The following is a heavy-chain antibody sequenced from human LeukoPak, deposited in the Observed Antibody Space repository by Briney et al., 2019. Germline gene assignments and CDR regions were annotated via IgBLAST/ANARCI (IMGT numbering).Heavy chain of an antibody. CDR3: ARAESGEDTAMVFDY. Sequence: SEALSLTCTVSGGSISSYYWSRIRQPPGKGLEWIGYIYYSGSTYYNPSLKSRVTISVDTSKNQFSLKLSSVTAADTAVYYCARAESGEDTAMVFDYWGQGTLVTVSS. V-gene: IGHV4-59*06. D-gene: IGHD5-18*01. CDR2: IYYSGST. CDR1: GGSISSYY. J-gene: IGHJ4*02.